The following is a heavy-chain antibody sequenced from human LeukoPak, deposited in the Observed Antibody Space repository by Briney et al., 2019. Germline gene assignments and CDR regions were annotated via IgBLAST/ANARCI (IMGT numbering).Heavy chain of an antibody. D-gene: IGHD4-17*01. V-gene: IGHV3-23*01. Sequence: PGGSLRLSCAASGFTFSSYAMIWVRQAPGKGLEWVSAIRGSGVSTSYADSVKGRFTISRDNSKNTLYLQMNSLRAEDTAVYYCAKDPNGDYLGAFDFWGQGTMVTVSS. CDR2: IRGSGVST. J-gene: IGHJ3*01. CDR1: GFTFSSYA. CDR3: AKDPNGDYLGAFDF.